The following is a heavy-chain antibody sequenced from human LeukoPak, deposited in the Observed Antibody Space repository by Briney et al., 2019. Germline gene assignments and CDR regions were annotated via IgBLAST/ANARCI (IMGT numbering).Heavy chain of an antibody. CDR1: GLTFSSYA. J-gene: IGHJ4*02. V-gene: IGHV3-23*01. CDR3: AKDLRWTREYDIAYYFDY. CDR2: ISGSGGIT. Sequence: GGSLRLSCAASGLTFSSYAMSWVRQAPGKGLEWVSTISGSGGITYYADSVKGRFTISRDNSKNTLYLQMNSLRAEDTAVYYCAKDLRWTREYDIAYYFDYWGQGTLVTVSS. D-gene: IGHD3-9*01.